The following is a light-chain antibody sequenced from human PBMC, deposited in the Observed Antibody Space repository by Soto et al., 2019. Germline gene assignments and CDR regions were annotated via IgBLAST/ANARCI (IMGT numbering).Light chain of an antibody. V-gene: IGKV1-5*01. CDR2: DAS. CDR3: QQYESDSQWT. Sequence: DIQMTQSPSALSASVGDRFTITCRASQSISVWVAWYQQKPGKDPKLLIYDASRLESGGPSGFSGGGSGTEFILTIRSRQPDEFATYYCQQYESDSQWTFGQGTQVHI. CDR1: QSISVW. J-gene: IGKJ1*01.